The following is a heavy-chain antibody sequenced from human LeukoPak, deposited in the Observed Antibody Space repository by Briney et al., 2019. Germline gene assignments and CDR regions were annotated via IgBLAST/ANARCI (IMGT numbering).Heavy chain of an antibody. Sequence: GGSLRLSCAASGFTFSSYAVSWVRQAPGKGLEWVSAISGSGGSTYYADSVKGRFIISRDNSKNTLYLQMNSLRAEDTAVYYCAKGDSGWYWTYWGQGTLVTVSS. J-gene: IGHJ4*02. V-gene: IGHV3-23*01. D-gene: IGHD6-19*01. CDR2: ISGSGGST. CDR3: AKGDSGWYWTY. CDR1: GFTFSSYA.